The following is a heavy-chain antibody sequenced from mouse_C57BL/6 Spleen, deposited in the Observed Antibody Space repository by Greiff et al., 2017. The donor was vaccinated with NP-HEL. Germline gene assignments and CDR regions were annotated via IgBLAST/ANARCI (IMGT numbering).Heavy chain of an antibody. Sequence: QVQLKESGPELVKPGASVKISCKASGYSFTSYYIHWVKQRPGQGLEWIGWIYPGGGNTKYNEKFKGKATLTADTSSSTAYMQLSSLTSEDSAVYYCARSDSSGPWFAYWGQGTLVTVSA. V-gene: IGHV1-66*01. D-gene: IGHD3-2*02. CDR3: ARSDSSGPWFAY. J-gene: IGHJ3*01. CDR2: IYPGGGNT. CDR1: GYSFTSYY.